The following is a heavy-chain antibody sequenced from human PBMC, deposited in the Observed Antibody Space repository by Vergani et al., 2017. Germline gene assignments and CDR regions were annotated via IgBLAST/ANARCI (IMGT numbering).Heavy chain of an antibody. V-gene: IGHV1-69*06. Sequence: QVQLVQSGAEVKKPGSSVKVSCKASGGTFSSYAISWVRQAPGQGLEWMGGIIPIFGTANYAQKFQGRVTITADKSTSTAYMELSSLRSEDTAVYYCARVNIVVVVAATSPDYYYYGMDVCGQGTTVTVSS. CDR1: GGTFSSYA. CDR3: ARVNIVVVVAATSPDYYYYGMDV. CDR2: IIPIFGTA. D-gene: IGHD2-15*01. J-gene: IGHJ6*02.